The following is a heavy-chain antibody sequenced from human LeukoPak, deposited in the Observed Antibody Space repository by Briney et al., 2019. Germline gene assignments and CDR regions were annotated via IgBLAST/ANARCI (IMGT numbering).Heavy chain of an antibody. CDR2: NSGSGTAT. CDR3: AKHSSRIVAVPYYYCYMDV. V-gene: IGHV3-23*01. CDR1: GFTFSRHA. Sequence: GGSLRLSCAASGFTFSRHAMSWVRQAPGKGLEWVSLNSGSGTATYYADSVKGRFTISRDNSKNTLFLQMDSLRAEDTAVYYCAKHSSRIVAVPYYYCYMDVWGKGTTVTVSS. J-gene: IGHJ6*03. D-gene: IGHD3-22*01.